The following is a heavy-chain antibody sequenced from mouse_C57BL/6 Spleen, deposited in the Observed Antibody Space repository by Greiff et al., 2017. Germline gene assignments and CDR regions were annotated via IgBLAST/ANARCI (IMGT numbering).Heavy chain of an antibody. J-gene: IGHJ3*01. CDR2: IDPETGGT. CDR3: TRSAYSKGVFAY. V-gene: IGHV1-15*01. CDR1: GYTFTDYE. D-gene: IGHD2-5*01. Sequence: QVQLKQSGAELVRPGASVTLSCKASGYTFTDYEMHWVKQTPVHGLEWIGAIDPETGGTAYNQKFKGKAILTADKSSSTAYMELRSLTSEDSAVYYCTRSAYSKGVFAYWGQGTLVTVSA.